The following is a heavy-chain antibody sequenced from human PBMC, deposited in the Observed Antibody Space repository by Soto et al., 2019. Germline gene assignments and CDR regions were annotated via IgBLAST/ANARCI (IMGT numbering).Heavy chain of an antibody. V-gene: IGHV4-61*01. J-gene: IGHJ4*02. CDR3: ARDIRGYSRAFDY. CDR1: GGSVSGGSYY. D-gene: IGHD5-18*01. CDR2: IYYSGST. Sequence: SETLSLTCTVSGGSVSGGSYYWTWIRQPPGQGLEWIGYIYYSGSTTYSPSLKSRVTISIDTSKNQFSLKLTSATAAATAIYYCARDIRGYSRAFDYWGQGALVTVSS.